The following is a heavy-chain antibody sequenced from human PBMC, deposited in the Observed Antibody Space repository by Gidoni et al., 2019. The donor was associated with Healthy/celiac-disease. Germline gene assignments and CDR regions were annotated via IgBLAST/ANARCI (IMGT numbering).Heavy chain of an antibody. CDR2: IYYSGST. Sequence: QVQLQESGPGLVKPSETLSLTCTVSGGSISSYYWSWIRQPPGKGLEWIGYIYYSGSTNYNPSLKSRVTISVDTSKNQFSLKLSSVTAADTAVYYCARDQGELGDFDYWGQGTLVTVSS. D-gene: IGHD7-27*01. CDR3: ARDQGELGDFDY. CDR1: GGSISSYY. J-gene: IGHJ4*02. V-gene: IGHV4-59*01.